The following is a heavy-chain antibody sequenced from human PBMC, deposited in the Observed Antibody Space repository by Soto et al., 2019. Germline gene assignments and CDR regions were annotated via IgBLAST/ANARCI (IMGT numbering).Heavy chain of an antibody. Sequence: EVQLVDSGGGLVNTGGSLRLSCAASGFTFSDYSMTWVRQAPGKGLEWVSSISSRGSYIYYADSVKGRFTTSRDDARDSLYLQMRSLRAEDTAVYFCARDQPGDNYFWNNYLNPGYYKHWGQGSLVTVS. D-gene: IGHD3-9*01. CDR1: GFTFSDYS. CDR2: ISSRGSYI. J-gene: IGHJ1*01. V-gene: IGHV3-21*02. CDR3: ARDQPGDNYFWNNYLNPGYYKH.